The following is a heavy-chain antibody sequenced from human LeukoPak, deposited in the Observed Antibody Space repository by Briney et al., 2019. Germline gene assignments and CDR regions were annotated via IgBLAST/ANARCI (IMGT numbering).Heavy chain of an antibody. D-gene: IGHD5-18*01. CDR1: GFTFSSYS. Sequence: GGSLRLSCAASGFTFSSYSMNWVRQAPGKGLEWVSSISSSSSYIYYADSVKGRFTISRDNAKNSLYLQMNSLRAEDTAVYYCAREERVHLWLKGAYYFDYWGQGTLVTVSS. CDR2: ISSSSSYI. J-gene: IGHJ4*02. V-gene: IGHV3-21*01. CDR3: AREERVHLWLKGAYYFDY.